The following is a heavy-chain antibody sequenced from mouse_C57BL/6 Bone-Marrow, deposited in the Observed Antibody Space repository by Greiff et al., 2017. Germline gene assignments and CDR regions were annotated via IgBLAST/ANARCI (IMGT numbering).Heavy chain of an antibody. D-gene: IGHD2-2*01. CDR1: GFNIKDYY. CDR3: TTRLQGWFAY. Sequence: VQLQQSGAELVRPGASVKLSCTASGFNIKDYYMHWVKQRPEQGLEWIGRIDPEDGDTEYAPKFQGQATMTADTSSNTAYLQRSSMTSEDTAVYYCTTRLQGWFAYWGTGTLVTVSA. V-gene: IGHV14-1*01. CDR2: IDPEDGDT. J-gene: IGHJ3*01.